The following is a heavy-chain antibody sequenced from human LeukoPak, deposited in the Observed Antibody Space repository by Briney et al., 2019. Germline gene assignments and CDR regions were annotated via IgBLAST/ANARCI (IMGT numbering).Heavy chain of an antibody. D-gene: IGHD2-2*02. CDR1: GGSFSGYY. J-gene: IGHJ4*02. CDR3: ARGRVVVVPAAIRGRGYFDY. V-gene: IGHV4-34*01. Sequence: PSETLSLTCAVYGGSFSGYYWSWIRQPPGKGLEWIGAINHSGSTTYNPSLKSRVTISVDTSKNQFSLKLSSVTAADTAVYYCARGRVVVVPAAIRGRGYFDYWGQGTLVTVSS. CDR2: INHSGST.